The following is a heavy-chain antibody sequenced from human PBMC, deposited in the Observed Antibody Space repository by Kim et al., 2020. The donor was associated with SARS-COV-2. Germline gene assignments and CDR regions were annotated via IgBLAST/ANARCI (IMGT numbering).Heavy chain of an antibody. CDR1: GFTFSSYS. CDR2: ISSSSSYI. J-gene: IGHJ3*02. D-gene: IGHD3-16*01. V-gene: IGHV3-21*01. CDR3: TRAGGSLDAFDI. Sequence: GGSLRLSCAASGFTFSSYSMNWIRQAPGKGLEWVSSISSSSSYIYYPDSVKGRFTISRDNAKNSLYLQMNSLRAEDTAVYYCTRAGGSLDAFDIWGQVT.